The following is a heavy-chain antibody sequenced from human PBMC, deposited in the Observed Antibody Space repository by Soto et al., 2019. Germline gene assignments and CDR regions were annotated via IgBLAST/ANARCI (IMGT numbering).Heavy chain of an antibody. CDR3: ARSIVVVTAADY. J-gene: IGHJ4*02. V-gene: IGHV1-3*01. Sequence: QVQLLQSGDEVKKPGASLKVSCKASGYTFTSYAMHWVRQAPGQRLEWMGWINAGNGNTKYSHKFQSRVTITRDTSARTAYMELSSLICEDTGVYYCARSIVVVTAADYWGQGTLVTVSS. D-gene: IGHD2-21*02. CDR1: GYTFTSYA. CDR2: INAGNGNT.